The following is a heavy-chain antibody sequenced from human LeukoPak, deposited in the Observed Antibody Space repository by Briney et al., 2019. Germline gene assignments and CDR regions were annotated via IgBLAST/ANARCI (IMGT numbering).Heavy chain of an antibody. D-gene: IGHD3-22*01. V-gene: IGHV4-59*01. Sequence: SETLSLTCTVSGGSISSYYWSWIRQPPGKGLEWIGYIYYSGSTNYNPSLKSRVTMSVDTSKNQFSLKLSSVTAADTAVYYCARVRDSSGYYYAPQDFDYWGQGTLVTVSS. CDR1: GGSISSYY. CDR3: ARVRDSSGYYYAPQDFDY. CDR2: IYYSGST. J-gene: IGHJ4*02.